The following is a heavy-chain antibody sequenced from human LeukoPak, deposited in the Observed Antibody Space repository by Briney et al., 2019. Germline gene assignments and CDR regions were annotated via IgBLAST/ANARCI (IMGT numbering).Heavy chain of an antibody. Sequence: ASVKVSCKVSGYTLSELSMHWVRQAPGKGLEWRGGFNPEEGDTIYAQNFQGRLTMTEDTSTDTAYMELSSLRSEDTAVYYCATDLGYFDWLLTDAWGQGTLVTVSS. V-gene: IGHV1-24*01. D-gene: IGHD3-9*01. CDR3: ATDLGYFDWLLTDA. CDR2: FNPEEGDT. CDR1: GYTLSELS. J-gene: IGHJ5*02.